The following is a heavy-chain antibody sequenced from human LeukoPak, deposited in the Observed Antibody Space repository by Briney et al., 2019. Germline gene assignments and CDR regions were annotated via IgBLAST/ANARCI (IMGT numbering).Heavy chain of an antibody. V-gene: IGHV3-23*01. J-gene: IGHJ4*02. Sequence: GGSLRLSCAASGFTFSNYAMTWVRQAPGKGLEWVSTISGSAGSTYYADSVKGRFTISRDNSKNTPSLQMNSLRAEDTAVYYCAKSHYYGSGSCSHWGQGTLVTVSS. CDR2: ISGSAGST. CDR3: AKSHYYGSGSCSH. CDR1: GFTFSNYA. D-gene: IGHD3-10*01.